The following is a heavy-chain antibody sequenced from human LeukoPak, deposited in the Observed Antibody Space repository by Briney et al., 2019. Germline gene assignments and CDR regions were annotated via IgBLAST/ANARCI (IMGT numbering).Heavy chain of an antibody. CDR2: INAGNGKT. J-gene: IGHJ4*02. D-gene: IGHD1-1*01. CDR3: ARDDPTTGTTGFDY. CDR1: GGTFSSYA. V-gene: IGHV1-3*01. Sequence: ASVKVSCKASGGTFSSYAISWVRQAPGQRLEWMGWINAGNGKTKYSQKFQGRVTITRDTSASTAYMELSSLRFEDTAVYYRARDDPTTGTTGFDYWGQGTLVTVSS.